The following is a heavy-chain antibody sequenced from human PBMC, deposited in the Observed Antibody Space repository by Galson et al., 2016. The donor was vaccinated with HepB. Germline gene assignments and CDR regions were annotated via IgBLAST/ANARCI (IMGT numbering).Heavy chain of an antibody. J-gene: IGHJ3*02. D-gene: IGHD4-17*01. CDR2: IKSKIDGGAT. V-gene: IGHV3-15*07. CDR3: TTDRDYGDFSGGFDI. Sequence: PGKGLDWVGRIKSKIDGGATAYAAPMKGRFTISRDDSKKTMFLQMNSLKIEDTAVYYCTTDRDYGDFSGGFDIWGQGTMVTVSS.